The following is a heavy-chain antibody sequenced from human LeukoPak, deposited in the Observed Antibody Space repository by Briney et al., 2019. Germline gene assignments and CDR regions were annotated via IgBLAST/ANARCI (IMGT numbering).Heavy chain of an antibody. CDR1: GASLNDYY. D-gene: IGHD3-22*01. J-gene: IGHJ3*02. V-gene: IGHV4-59*01. Sequence: SETLSLTCTVSGASLNDYYWSWIRQPPGKALEWIGFIHSSGSANSNPSLTSRVTISIDTSKNQFSLKLSSVTAADTAVYYCARERGDYDSSGYDAFDIWGQGTMVTVSS. CDR2: IHSSGSA. CDR3: ARERGDYDSSGYDAFDI.